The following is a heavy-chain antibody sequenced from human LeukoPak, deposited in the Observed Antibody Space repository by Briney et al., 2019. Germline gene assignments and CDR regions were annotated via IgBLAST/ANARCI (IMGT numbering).Heavy chain of an antibody. J-gene: IGHJ4*02. CDR1: GGSFSGYY. Sequence: SETLSLTCAVYGGSFSGYYWSWIRQPPGKGLEWIGEINHSGSTNYNPSLKSRVTISVDTSKNQFSLKLSSVTAADTAVYYCARDSYDILTGYFQFDYWGQGTLVTVSS. V-gene: IGHV4-34*01. D-gene: IGHD3-9*01. CDR3: ARDSYDILTGYFQFDY. CDR2: INHSGST.